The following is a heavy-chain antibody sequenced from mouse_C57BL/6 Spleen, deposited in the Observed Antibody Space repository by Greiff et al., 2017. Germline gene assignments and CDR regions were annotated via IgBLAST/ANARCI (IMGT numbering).Heavy chain of an antibody. V-gene: IGHV1-55*01. CDR3: ARDYYGTSWFAY. J-gene: IGHJ3*01. CDR2: IYPGSGST. Sequence: QVQLQQPGAELVKPGASVKMSCKASGYTFTSYWITWVKQRPGQGLAWIGDIYPGSGSTNYNEKFKSKATLTVDTSSSTAYMQLSSLTSEDSAVYYCARDYYGTSWFAYWGQGTLVTVSA. CDR1: GYTFTSYW. D-gene: IGHD1-1*01.